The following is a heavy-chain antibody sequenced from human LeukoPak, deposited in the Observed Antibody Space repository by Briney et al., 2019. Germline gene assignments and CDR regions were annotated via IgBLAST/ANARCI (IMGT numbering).Heavy chain of an antibody. J-gene: IGHJ5*02. Sequence: PSETLSLTCTVSGGSTSSYYWSWIRQPPGKGLEWIGYIFQSGSTYYNPSLKSRVTISVDRSKNQFSLKLSSVTAADTAVYYCARVGSDWNDVRYNWFDPWGQGTLVTVSS. CDR1: GGSTSSYY. D-gene: IGHD1-1*01. CDR2: IFQSGST. V-gene: IGHV4-59*12. CDR3: ARVGSDWNDVRYNWFDP.